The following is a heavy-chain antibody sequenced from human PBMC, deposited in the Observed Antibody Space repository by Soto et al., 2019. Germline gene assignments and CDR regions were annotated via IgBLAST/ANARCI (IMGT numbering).Heavy chain of an antibody. D-gene: IGHD1-26*01. J-gene: IGHJ4*02. CDR3: AKGAGGSYYFDY. CDR2: ISGSGGST. Sequence: GESLKISCAASGFTFSSYAMSWVRQAPGKGLEWVSAISGSGGSTYYADSVKGRFTISRDNSKNTLYLQMNSLRAEDTAGYYCAKGAGGSYYFDYWGQGTLVTVSS. CDR1: GFTFSSYA. V-gene: IGHV3-23*01.